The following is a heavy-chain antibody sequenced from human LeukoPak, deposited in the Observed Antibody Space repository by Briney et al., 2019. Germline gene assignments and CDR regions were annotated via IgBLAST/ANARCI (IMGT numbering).Heavy chain of an antibody. CDR2: ISYDGSNK. CDR3: AREGMLSGYDFWSGPLRYFDY. CDR1: GFTFSSYA. D-gene: IGHD3-3*01. Sequence: PGGSLRLSCAASGFTFSSYAMHWVRQAPGKGLEWVAVISYDGSNKYYADSVKGRFTISRDNSKNTLYLQMNSLRAEDTAVYYCAREGMLSGYDFWSGPLRYFDYWGQGTLVTVSS. J-gene: IGHJ4*02. V-gene: IGHV3-30-3*01.